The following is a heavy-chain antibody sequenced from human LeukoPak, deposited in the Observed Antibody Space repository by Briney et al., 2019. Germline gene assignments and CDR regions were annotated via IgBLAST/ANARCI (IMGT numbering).Heavy chain of an antibody. CDR2: IHSGESP. D-gene: IGHD3-10*01. V-gene: IGHV4-38-2*02. Sequence: SSETLSLTCTVSGYSISSGYFWGWIRQPPGKGLEWIAIIHSGESPYYSPSLKSRVTISVDTSKNQFSLKLSSVTAADTAVYYCARQGYYGSGSYLDYWGQGTLVTVSS. J-gene: IGHJ4*02. CDR1: GYSISSGYF. CDR3: ARQGYYGSGSYLDY.